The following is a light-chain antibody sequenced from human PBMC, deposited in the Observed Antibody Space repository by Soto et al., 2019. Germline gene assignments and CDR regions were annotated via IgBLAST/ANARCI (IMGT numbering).Light chain of an antibody. CDR1: SSNIGSNT. Sequence: QSVLTQPPSVSGTPGQRVTISCSGSSSNIGSNTVNWYQQFPGTAPKLLIYSNNQWPSGVPDRFSGSKSGPSASLAISGLQSEDEADYYCCSYVGASTYLFGTGTKVTGL. J-gene: IGLJ1*01. CDR2: SNN. CDR3: CSYVGASTYL. V-gene: IGLV1-44*01.